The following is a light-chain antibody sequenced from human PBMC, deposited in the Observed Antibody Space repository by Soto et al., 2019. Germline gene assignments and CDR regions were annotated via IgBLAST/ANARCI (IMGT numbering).Light chain of an antibody. J-gene: IGKJ1*01. Sequence: EIVLTQSPGTLSLSPGERATLSCRASQSISRTYLAWYQQKPGQAPRLLIYAASSRATGIPDRFSGSGSGTDFTLTISRLEPEDFAVYYCQQYGRPWTFGQGTKVEIK. CDR1: QSISRTY. CDR2: AAS. CDR3: QQYGRPWT. V-gene: IGKV3-20*01.